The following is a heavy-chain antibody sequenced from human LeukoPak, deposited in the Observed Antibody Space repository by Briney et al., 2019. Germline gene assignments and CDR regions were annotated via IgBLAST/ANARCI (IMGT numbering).Heavy chain of an antibody. Sequence: ASVKVSCKVSGYTLTELCIHWVRRAPGKALEWMGGFDPEDGETIYAQRFQGRVTMTKDTSTDTAFMELSSLRSEDTAVYYCATLGSDGSGSYYNENWFDPWGQGTLVTVSS. CDR1: GYTLTELC. J-gene: IGHJ5*02. CDR3: ATLGSDGSGSYYNENWFDP. D-gene: IGHD3-10*01. CDR2: FDPEDGET. V-gene: IGHV1-24*01.